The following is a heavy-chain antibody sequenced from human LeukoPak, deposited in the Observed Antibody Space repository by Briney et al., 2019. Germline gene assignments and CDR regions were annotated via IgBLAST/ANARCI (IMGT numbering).Heavy chain of an antibody. CDR1: GGSISSYY. V-gene: IGHV4-59*08. CDR3: ARSSPLWFGELLENAFDY. J-gene: IGHJ4*02. CDR2: IYYSGST. Sequence: PSETLSLTCTVSGGSISSYYWSWIRQPPGKGLEWIGYIYYSGSTNYNPSLKSRVTISVDTSKNQFSLKLSSVTAADTAVYYCARSSPLWFGELLENAFDYWGQGTLVTVSS. D-gene: IGHD3-10*01.